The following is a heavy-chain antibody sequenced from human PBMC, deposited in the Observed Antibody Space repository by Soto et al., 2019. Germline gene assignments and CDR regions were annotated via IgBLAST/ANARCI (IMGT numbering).Heavy chain of an antibody. CDR1: GGSFSGYY. V-gene: IGHV4-34*01. CDR3: ARAYITIFGVVIDAFDI. J-gene: IGHJ3*02. CDR2: INHSGST. Sequence: SETLSLTCAVYGGSFSGYYWSWIRQPPGKGLEWIGEINHSGSTNYNPSLKSRVTISVDTSKNQFSLKLSSVTAADTAVYYCARAYITIFGVVIDAFDIWSQGTMVTVSS. D-gene: IGHD3-3*01.